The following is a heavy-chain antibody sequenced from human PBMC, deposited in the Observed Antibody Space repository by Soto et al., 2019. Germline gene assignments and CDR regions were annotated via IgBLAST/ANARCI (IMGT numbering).Heavy chain of an antibody. V-gene: IGHV3-21*06. CDR2: ISSTTNYI. CDR3: ARESEDLTSNFDY. Sequence: SLSCAASGFTFTRYSMNWVRQAPGKGLEWVSSISSTTNYIYYGDSMKGRFTISRDNAKNSLYLEMNSLRAEDTAVYYCARESEDLTSNFDYWGQGTLVPVSS. CDR1: GFTFTRYS. J-gene: IGHJ4*02.